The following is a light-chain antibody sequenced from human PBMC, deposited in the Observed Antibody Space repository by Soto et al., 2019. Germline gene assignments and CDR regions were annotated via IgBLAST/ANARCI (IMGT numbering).Light chain of an antibody. V-gene: IGLV2-14*01. CDR1: SSDVGGYNY. J-gene: IGLJ1*01. CDR2: XVS. CDR3: NSYTSKSTGV. Sequence: QSALTQPASVSGSPGQSITISCTGTSSDVGGYNYVSWYQQHPGKAPKLIIYXVSXRXXXXSNXFXGSKSGNTASLTISGLQAEDEADYYCNSYTSKSTGVFGTGTKLTVL.